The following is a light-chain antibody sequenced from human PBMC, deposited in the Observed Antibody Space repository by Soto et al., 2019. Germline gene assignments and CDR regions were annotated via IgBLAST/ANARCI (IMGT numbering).Light chain of an antibody. CDR1: QSLLYSFNNKNY. V-gene: IGKV4-1*01. CDR2: WAS. J-gene: IGKJ5*01. CDR3: QQRSNWPIT. Sequence: DIVMTQSPDSLTVSLGERATINCKSSQSLLYSFNNKNYLAWYQQKPGQPPKLLIHWASNREFGVPDRISGSGSGTDFTLTISSLQTEDVAVYYCQQRSNWPITFGQGTRLEI.